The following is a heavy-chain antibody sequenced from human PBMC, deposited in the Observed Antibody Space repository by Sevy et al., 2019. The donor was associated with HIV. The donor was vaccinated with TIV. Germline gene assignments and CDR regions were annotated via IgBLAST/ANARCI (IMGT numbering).Heavy chain of an antibody. V-gene: IGHV3-23*01. Sequence: GESLKISCAASGFTFSSYAMSWVRQAPGKGLEWVSAISGSGGSTYYADSVKGRFTISRDNSKNTLYLQMNSLRAEDTAVYYCAKLEDPVDYWGQGTLVTVSS. D-gene: IGHD2-15*01. J-gene: IGHJ4*02. CDR3: AKLEDPVDY. CDR1: GFTFSSYA. CDR2: ISGSGGST.